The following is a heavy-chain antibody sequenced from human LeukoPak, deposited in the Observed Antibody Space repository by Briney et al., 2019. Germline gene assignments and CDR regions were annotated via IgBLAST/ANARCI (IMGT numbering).Heavy chain of an antibody. Sequence: PGGSLRLSRSASGFTFSSYGVHWVRQAPGKGLWWVAVIWNDGSHQYYADSEKGRFIIYRDNPRHTVYLQMNRLRVEDTAVHYCARDATEYGDSHFDWWGQGTLVTVSS. CDR2: IWNDGSHQ. D-gene: IGHD4-17*01. CDR1: GFTFSSYG. CDR3: ARDATEYGDSHFDW. J-gene: IGHJ4*02. V-gene: IGHV3-33*01.